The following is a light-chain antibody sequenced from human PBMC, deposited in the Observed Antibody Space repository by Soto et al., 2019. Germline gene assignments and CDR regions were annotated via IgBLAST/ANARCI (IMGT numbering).Light chain of an antibody. V-gene: IGKV3-20*01. CDR2: DAS. CDR1: QRVSSSTY. Sequence: IVFTQSPGTLSLSPGERATLSCGASQRVSSSTYLAWYQQRPGQAPRLLIYDASSRATGIPDGFSGSGSGTDFTLTISRLEPEDFAVYYCQQYGNSPITFGQGTRLEIK. CDR3: QQYGNSPIT. J-gene: IGKJ5*01.